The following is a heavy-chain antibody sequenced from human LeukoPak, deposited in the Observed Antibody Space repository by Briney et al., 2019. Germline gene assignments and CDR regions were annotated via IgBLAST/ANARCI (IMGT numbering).Heavy chain of an antibody. CDR2: ISSSGSAI. V-gene: IGHV3-48*03. CDR3: AKLGSSNSD. CDR1: GFTFSSYE. J-gene: IGHJ4*02. Sequence: GGSLRLSCAASGFTFSSYEMNWVRRAPGRGLEWVSYISSSGSAIYYADSVKGRFTISRDNAKSSLYLQMNSLRAEDTAVYYCAKLGSSNSDWGQGTLVTVSS. D-gene: IGHD2-2*01.